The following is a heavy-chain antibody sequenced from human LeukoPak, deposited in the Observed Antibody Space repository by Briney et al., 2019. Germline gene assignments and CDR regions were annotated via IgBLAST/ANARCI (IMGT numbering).Heavy chain of an antibody. CDR3: ARGETYYYDSSGYSFDH. J-gene: IGHJ4*02. CDR1: GDTLTSYG. V-gene: IGHV1-18*01. CDR2: ISAYNGNT. Sequence: ASVKVSCKASGDTLTSYGISWVRQAPGQGLEWMGWISAYNGNTNYAQKLQGRVTMTTDTSTSTAYMELRSLRSDDTAAYYCARGETYYYDSSGYSFDHWRQGTLVTVPS. D-gene: IGHD3-22*01.